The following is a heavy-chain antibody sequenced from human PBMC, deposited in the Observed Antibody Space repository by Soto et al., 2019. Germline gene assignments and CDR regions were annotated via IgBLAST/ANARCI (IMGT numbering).Heavy chain of an antibody. V-gene: IGHV3-23*01. CDR1: GFTFSNYA. CDR2: ISGSGGSA. CDR3: VRDRGPVLRYIEYLLGFDAFDL. Sequence: GGSLRLSCAASGFTFSNYAMNWVRQAPGKGLEWVSVISGSGGSASYADSVQGRFTISRDNAKREMFLQMDSLGHEDTALYYCVRDRGPVLRYIEYLLGFDAFDLWGQGTMVTVSS. D-gene: IGHD3-9*01. J-gene: IGHJ3*01.